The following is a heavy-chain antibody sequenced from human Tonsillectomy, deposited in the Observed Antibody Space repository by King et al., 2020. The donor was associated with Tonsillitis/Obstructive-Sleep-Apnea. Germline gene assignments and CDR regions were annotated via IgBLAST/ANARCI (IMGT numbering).Heavy chain of an antibody. CDR1: GGSISSGRYY. J-gene: IGHJ4*02. Sequence: VQLQESGPGLVKPSQTLSLTCTVSGGSISSGRYYWPWIRQHPEKGLEWIGYIDYSGFTYYNSSLKSRITMSIDTSRNQFSLKLSSVTAADTAVYYCARESIAITGGFDYWGQGTLVTVSS. D-gene: IGHD7-27*01. V-gene: IGHV4-31*03. CDR3: ARESIAITGGFDY. CDR2: IDYSGFT.